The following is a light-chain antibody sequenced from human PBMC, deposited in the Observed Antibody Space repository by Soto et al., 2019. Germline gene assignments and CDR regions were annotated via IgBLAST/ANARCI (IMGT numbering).Light chain of an antibody. CDR3: QHYNTYSPVT. Sequence: DIPMTQSPSTLSASVSDRVTITCRASQSINAWLAWYQQKPGKAPKLVIYDASDLESGVPSRFSGSGYGTEFTLTISSLQPDDFATYFCQHYNTYSPVTFGPGTKVD. V-gene: IGKV1-5*01. CDR2: DAS. J-gene: IGKJ3*01. CDR1: QSINAW.